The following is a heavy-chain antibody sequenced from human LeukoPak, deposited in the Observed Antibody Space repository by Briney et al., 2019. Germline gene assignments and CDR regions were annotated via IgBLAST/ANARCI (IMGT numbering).Heavy chain of an antibody. CDR1: GYSFTSYW. Sequence: GESLKISCKGSGYSFTSYWIGWVRQMPGKGLEWMGIIYPGDSDTRYSPSFQGQVTISADKSISTAYLQWSSLKASGTAMYYCARRIVGATTSDYYYYYMDVWGKGTTVTVSS. CDR2: IYPGDSDT. J-gene: IGHJ6*03. D-gene: IGHD1-26*01. CDR3: ARRIVGATTSDYYYYYMDV. V-gene: IGHV5-51*01.